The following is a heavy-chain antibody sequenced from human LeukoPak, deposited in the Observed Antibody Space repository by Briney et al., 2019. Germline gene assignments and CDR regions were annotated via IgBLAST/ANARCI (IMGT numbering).Heavy chain of an antibody. Sequence: TSETLSLTCTVSGGSISNYYWSWIREPAGKGLEWIGRIYTSGSTNYNPSLKSRVSMSVDTSKNQFSLKLSSVTAADTAVYYCARVHYYDSGGYFGGYFDYWGQGRLVTVSS. V-gene: IGHV4-4*07. D-gene: IGHD3-22*01. J-gene: IGHJ4*02. CDR1: GGSISNYY. CDR2: IYTSGST. CDR3: ARVHYYDSGGYFGGYFDY.